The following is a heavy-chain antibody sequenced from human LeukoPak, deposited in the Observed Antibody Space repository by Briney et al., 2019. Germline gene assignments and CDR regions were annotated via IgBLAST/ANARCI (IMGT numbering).Heavy chain of an antibody. J-gene: IGHJ4*02. D-gene: IGHD3-3*01. CDR3: ARDSPRNYDFWSGPMDY. Sequence: GRSLRLSCAASGFTFSSYSMNWVRQAPGKGLEWVSYISSSSSTIYYADSVKGRFTISRDNAKNSLYLQMNSLRAEDTAVYYCARDSPRNYDFWSGPMDYWGQGTLVTVSS. V-gene: IGHV3-48*01. CDR1: GFTFSSYS. CDR2: ISSSSSTI.